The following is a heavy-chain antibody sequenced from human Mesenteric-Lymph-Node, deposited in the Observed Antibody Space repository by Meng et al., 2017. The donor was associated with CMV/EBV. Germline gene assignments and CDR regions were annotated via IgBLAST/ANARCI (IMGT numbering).Heavy chain of an antibody. V-gene: IGHV3-21*01. CDR3: ARDPVGATSRYFDY. J-gene: IGHJ4*02. D-gene: IGHD1-26*01. Sequence: GGSLRLSCAASGLTFSSYAMNWVRQAPGKGLEWVSSISSSSSYIYYADSVKGRFTISRDNAKNSLYLQMNSLRAEDTAVYYCARDPVGATSRYFDYWGQGTLVTVSS. CDR1: GLTFSSYA. CDR2: ISSSSSYI.